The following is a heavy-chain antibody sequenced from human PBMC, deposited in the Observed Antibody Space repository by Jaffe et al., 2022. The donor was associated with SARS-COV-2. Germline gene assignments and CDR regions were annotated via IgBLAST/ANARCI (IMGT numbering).Heavy chain of an antibody. Sequence: QVQLVESGGGVVQPGRSLRLSCAASGFTFSSYAMHWVRQAPGKGLEWVAVISYDGSNKYYADSVKGRFTISRDNSKNTLYLQMNSLRAEDTAVYYCASEVPASWDHAFDIWGQGTMVTVSS. J-gene: IGHJ3*02. CDR1: GFTFSSYA. D-gene: IGHD2-2*01. CDR3: ASEVPASWDHAFDI. V-gene: IGHV3-30*04. CDR2: ISYDGSNK.